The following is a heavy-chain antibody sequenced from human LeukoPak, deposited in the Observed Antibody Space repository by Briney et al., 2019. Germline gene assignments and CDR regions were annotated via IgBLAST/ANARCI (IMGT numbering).Heavy chain of an antibody. J-gene: IGHJ6*03. CDR2: INPNSGGT. D-gene: IGHD6-13*01. V-gene: IGHV1-2*02. CDR3: ARGGIAAAGTKIYYYYYMDV. CDR1: GYTFTGYY. Sequence: GASVKVPCKASGYTFTGYYMHWVRQAPGQGLEWMGWINPNSGGTNYAQKFQGRVTMTRDTSISTAYMELSRLRSDDTAVYYCARGGIAAAGTKIYYYYYMDVWGKGTTVTVSS.